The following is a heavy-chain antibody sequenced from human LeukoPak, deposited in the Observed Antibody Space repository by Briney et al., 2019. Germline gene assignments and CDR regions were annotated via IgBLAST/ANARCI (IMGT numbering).Heavy chain of an antibody. Sequence: PGGSLRLSCAASGFTFSSYGMHWVRQAPGKGLEWVAVIWYDGSNKYYADSVKGRFTISRDNSKNTLYLQMNSLRAEDMAVYYCATYIAVAGLDYWGQGTLVTVSS. V-gene: IGHV3-33*01. D-gene: IGHD6-19*01. CDR2: IWYDGSNK. CDR3: ATYIAVAGLDY. J-gene: IGHJ4*02. CDR1: GFTFSSYG.